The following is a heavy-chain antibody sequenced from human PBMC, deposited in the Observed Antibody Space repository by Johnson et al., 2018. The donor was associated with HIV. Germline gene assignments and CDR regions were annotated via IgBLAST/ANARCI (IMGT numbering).Heavy chain of an antibody. J-gene: IGHJ3*02. Sequence: QVQLVESGGGVVQPGKSLRLSCAASGFTFSGYAIHWVRQAPGKGLEWVAVIWYDGSNKYYADSVKGRFTISRDNSKNTIYLQMNSMKVEDTAVYYCAKPYYDFWSGYYEYNAFDMWGQGTLVTVSS. CDR2: IWYDGSNK. CDR1: GFTFSGYA. D-gene: IGHD3-3*01. V-gene: IGHV3-33*06. CDR3: AKPYYDFWSGYYEYNAFDM.